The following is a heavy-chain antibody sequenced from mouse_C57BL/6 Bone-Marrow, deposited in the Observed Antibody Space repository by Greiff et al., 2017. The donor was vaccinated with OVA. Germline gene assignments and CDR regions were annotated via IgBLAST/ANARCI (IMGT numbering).Heavy chain of an antibody. V-gene: IGHV1-55*01. CDR2: IYPGSGST. J-gene: IGHJ2*01. D-gene: IGHD1-1*01. Sequence: QVQLQQPGAELVKPGASVKMSCKASGYTFTSYWITWVKQRPGQGLEWIGDIYPGSGSTNYNEKFKSKATLTVDTSSSTAYMQLSSLTSEDSAVYYGARERTTVPSFDYWGQGTTLTVSS. CDR1: GYTFTSYW. CDR3: ARERTTVPSFDY.